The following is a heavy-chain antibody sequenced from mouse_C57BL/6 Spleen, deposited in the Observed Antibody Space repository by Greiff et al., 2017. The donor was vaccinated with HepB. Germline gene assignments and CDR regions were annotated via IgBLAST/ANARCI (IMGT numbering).Heavy chain of an antibody. CDR3: ARGTGTYVDY. J-gene: IGHJ2*01. V-gene: IGHV1-54*01. CDR1: GYAFTNYL. CDR2: INPGSGGT. Sequence: VQLQQSGAELVRPGTSVKVSCKASGYAFTNYLIEGVKQRPGQGLEWIGVINPGSGGTNYNEKFKGKATLTADKSSSTAYMQLSSLTSEDSAVYFCARGTGTYVDYWGQGTTLTVSS. D-gene: IGHD4-1*01.